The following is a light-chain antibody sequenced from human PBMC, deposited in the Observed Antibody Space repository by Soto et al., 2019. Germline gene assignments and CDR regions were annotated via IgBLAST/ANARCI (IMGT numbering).Light chain of an antibody. CDR3: QQYRSVPLT. V-gene: IGKV1-27*01. J-gene: IGKJ3*01. CDR2: AAS. Sequence: DIQMTQSPSSLSASVGDRVTITCRASQDISNYLAWYQQKPGKVPKLLIYAASTLQSGVPSRFGGSGSGTDFTLTISSLQPEDVASYYCQQYRSVPLTFGPGTKVDLK. CDR1: QDISNY.